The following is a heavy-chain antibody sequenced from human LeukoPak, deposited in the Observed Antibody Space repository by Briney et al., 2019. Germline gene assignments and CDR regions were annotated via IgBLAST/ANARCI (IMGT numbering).Heavy chain of an antibody. CDR2: ISSSSSYI. Sequence: GGSLRLSCAASGFKFSSYSMKWVRQAPGKGLEWVSFISSSSSYIYYADSLKGRFTISRDNAKNSLYLQMNSLRAEDTAVYYCARHKGIAAADPLSDKNYYYYYYMDVWGKGTTVTVSS. D-gene: IGHD6-13*01. CDR1: GFKFSSYS. J-gene: IGHJ6*03. V-gene: IGHV3-21*01. CDR3: ARHKGIAAADPLSDKNYYYYYYMDV.